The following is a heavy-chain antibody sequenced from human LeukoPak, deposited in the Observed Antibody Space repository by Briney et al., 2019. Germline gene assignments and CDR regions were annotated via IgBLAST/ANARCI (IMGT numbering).Heavy chain of an antibody. CDR3: AREPTTVTKGLDI. Sequence: SETLSLTCTVSCHPFWSHYERCVRQPPGGGLEGIGYVSYTGSTNYSPSLKRRVNISVDTYKNQFSLKLSSVTAVDTAVYYCAREPTTVTKGLDIWGQGTMVTVSS. J-gene: IGHJ3*02. D-gene: IGHD4-17*01. CDR2: VSYTGST. V-gene: IGHV4-59*11. CDR1: CHPFWSHY.